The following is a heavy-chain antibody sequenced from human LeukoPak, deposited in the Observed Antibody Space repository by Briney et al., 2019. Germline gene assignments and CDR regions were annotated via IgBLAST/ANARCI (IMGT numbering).Heavy chain of an antibody. D-gene: IGHD2-21*02. J-gene: IGHJ4*02. CDR3: ARVPYCGGDCYSPHFDY. CDR2: TNHSGST. CDR1: GGSFSGYY. Sequence: PSETLSLTCAVYGGSFSGYYWSWIRQPPGKGLEWIGETNHSGSTNYNPSLKSRVTISVDTSKNQFSLKLSSVTAADTAVYYCARVPYCGGDCYSPHFDYWGQGTLVTVSS. V-gene: IGHV4-34*01.